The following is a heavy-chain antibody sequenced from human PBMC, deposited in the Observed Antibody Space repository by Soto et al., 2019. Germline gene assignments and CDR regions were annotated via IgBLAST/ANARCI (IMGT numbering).Heavy chain of an antibody. CDR1: GGSISSSSYY. J-gene: IGHJ6*02. D-gene: IGHD2-2*01. CDR3: ARQDIVVVPAASSPNYYYYGMDV. V-gene: IGHV4-39*01. Sequence: NPSETLSLTCTVSGGSISSSSYYWGWIRQPPGKGLEWIGSIYYSGSTYYNPSLKSRVTISVDTSKNQFSLKLSSVTAADTAVYYCARQDIVVVPAASSPNYYYYGMDVWGQGTTVTVSS. CDR2: IYYSGST.